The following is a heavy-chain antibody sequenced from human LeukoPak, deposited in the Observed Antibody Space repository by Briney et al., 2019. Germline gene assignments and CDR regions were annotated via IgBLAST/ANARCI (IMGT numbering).Heavy chain of an antibody. CDR2: IYTSGST. CDR1: GGSISSGSYY. J-gene: IGHJ5*02. V-gene: IGHV4-61*02. D-gene: IGHD3-16*02. Sequence: SQTLSLTCTVSGGSISSGSYYWSWIRQPAGKGLEWIGRIYTSGSTNYNPSLKSRVTISVDTSKNQFSLKLSSVTAADTAVYYCARNDYVWGSYRLNWFDPWGQGTLVTVSS. CDR3: ARNDYVWGSYRLNWFDP.